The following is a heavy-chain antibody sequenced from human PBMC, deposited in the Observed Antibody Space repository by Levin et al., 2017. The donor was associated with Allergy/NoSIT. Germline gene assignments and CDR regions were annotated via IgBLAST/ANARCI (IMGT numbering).Heavy chain of an antibody. V-gene: IGHV3-53*01. CDR3: AGGSWGFYDRSGYHDAFDM. J-gene: IGHJ3*02. Sequence: PGGSLRLSCAASGFTVSSRYISWVRQAPGKGLEWVSVIYSGGSTYYADSVKGRFTISRDNSKNTVSLQMNSLRADDTAVYYCAGGSWGFYDRSGYHDAFDMWGQGTMVTVSS. CDR2: IYSGGST. D-gene: IGHD3-22*01. CDR1: GFTVSSRY.